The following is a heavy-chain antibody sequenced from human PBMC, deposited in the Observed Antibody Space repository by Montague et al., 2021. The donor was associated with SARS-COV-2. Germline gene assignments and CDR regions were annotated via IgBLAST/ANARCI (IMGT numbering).Heavy chain of an antibody. CDR2: INSDGSST. CDR1: GFTFSSYW. J-gene: IGHJ4*02. CDR3: AAPGGVY. Sequence: SRILSLSASGFTFSSYWMHWVRQAPGKGLVWVSRINSDGSSTSYADSVKGRFTISRDNAKNTLYLQMNSLRAEDTAVYYCAAPGGVYWGQGTLVTVSS. V-gene: IGHV3-74*01. D-gene: IGHD3-16*01.